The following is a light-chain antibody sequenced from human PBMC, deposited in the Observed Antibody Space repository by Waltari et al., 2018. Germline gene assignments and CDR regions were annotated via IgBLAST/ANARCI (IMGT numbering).Light chain of an antibody. CDR2: GKN. Sequence: SSELTQGPEASVALGQAVRITCQGDSLRSNYASRYQQKPGQAPLLVIYGKNNRPSGIPDRFSGSRSGNTASLTITGAQAEDEADYYCNSRDSSGNHLGVFGGGTKLTVL. V-gene: IGLV3-19*01. CDR1: SLRSNY. CDR3: NSRDSSGNHLGV. J-gene: IGLJ2*01.